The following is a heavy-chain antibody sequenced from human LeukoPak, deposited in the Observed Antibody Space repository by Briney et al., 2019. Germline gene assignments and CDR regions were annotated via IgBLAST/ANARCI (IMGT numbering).Heavy chain of an antibody. CDR3: ARAQKYSYDAFDI. J-gene: IGHJ3*02. CDR1: GFTFSSYA. Sequence: GGSLRLSCAASGFTFSSYAMSWVRQAPGKGLEWVSSISSSSSYIYYADSVKGRFTISRDNAKNSLYLQMNSLSAEDTAVYYCARAQKYSYDAFDIWGQGTMVTVPS. V-gene: IGHV3-21*01. D-gene: IGHD4-11*01. CDR2: ISSSSSYI.